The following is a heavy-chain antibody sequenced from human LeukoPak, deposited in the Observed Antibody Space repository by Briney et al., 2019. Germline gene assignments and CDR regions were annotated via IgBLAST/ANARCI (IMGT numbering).Heavy chain of an antibody. CDR1: GGSFTSDY. Sequence: PSETLSLTCIVSGGSFTSDYWSWIRQPPGKGLEWIGEINHSGSTNYNPSLKSRVTISVDKSKNQFSLKLNSVTAADTAVYYCAKPAYAGYYYYMDVWGKGTTVTVSS. V-gene: IGHV4-34*01. CDR3: AKPAYAGYYYYMDV. CDR2: INHSGST. D-gene: IGHD3-16*01. J-gene: IGHJ6*03.